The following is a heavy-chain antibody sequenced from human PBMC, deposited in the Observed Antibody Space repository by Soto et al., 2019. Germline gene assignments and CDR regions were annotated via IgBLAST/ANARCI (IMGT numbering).Heavy chain of an antibody. CDR1: GFTFSSYA. CDR2: ISGSGGST. CDR3: AKDQYPSLNRPRTPLDY. J-gene: IGHJ4*02. V-gene: IGHV3-23*01. Sequence: EVQLLESGGGLVQPGGSLRLSCAASGFTFSSYAMSWVRQAPGKGLEWVSAISGSGGSTYYAESVKGRFTISRDNSKNTLYLQMNSLRAEDTAVYYCAKDQYPSLNRPRTPLDYWGQGTLVTVSS. D-gene: IGHD2-15*01.